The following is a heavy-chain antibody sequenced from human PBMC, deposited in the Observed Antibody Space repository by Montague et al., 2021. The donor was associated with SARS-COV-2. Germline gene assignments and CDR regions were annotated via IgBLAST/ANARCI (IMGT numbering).Heavy chain of an antibody. J-gene: IGHJ6*02. V-gene: IGHV4-61*02. CDR3: ARDTEVEIRTYSYYKMDV. CDR2: ISTSGNT. CDR1: GWSNTGGD. D-gene: IGHD2-21*01. Sequence: TLSLTCTGPGWSNTGGDWKSRRLNSPHDQRLDCVGRISTSGNTNYNPSLKSRLSILVDTSKNQFSLNLRSVTAADTAVYYCARDTEVEIRTYSYYKMDVWGLGTTGTVAS.